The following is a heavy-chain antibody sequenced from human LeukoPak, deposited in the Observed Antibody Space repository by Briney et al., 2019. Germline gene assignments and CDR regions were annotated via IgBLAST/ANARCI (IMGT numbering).Heavy chain of an antibody. D-gene: IGHD3-3*01. CDR3: ARGSPSITIFGVAPQSGWFDP. J-gene: IGHJ5*02. CDR1: GGTFSSYA. CDR2: IIPIFGTA. Sequence: ASVKVSCKASGGTFSSYAISWVRQAPGQGLEWMGGIIPIFGTANYAQKFQGRVTITTDESTSTAYMELSSLRSEDTAVYYCARGSPSITIFGVAPQSGWFDPWGQGTLVTVSS. V-gene: IGHV1-69*05.